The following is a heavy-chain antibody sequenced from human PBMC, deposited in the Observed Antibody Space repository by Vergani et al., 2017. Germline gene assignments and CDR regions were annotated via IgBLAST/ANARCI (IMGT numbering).Heavy chain of an antibody. D-gene: IGHD3-9*01. CDR1: GYTFTSYG. CDR3: ASGADVLRYFDWYHYFDY. Sequence: QVQLVQSGAEVKKSGASVKVSCKASGYTFTSYGISWVRQAPGQGLEWMGWISAYNGNTNYAQKLQGRVTMTTDTSTSTAYMELRSLRSDDTAVYYCASGADVLRYFDWYHYFDYWGQGTLVTVSS. CDR2: ISAYNGNT. V-gene: IGHV1-18*01. J-gene: IGHJ4*02.